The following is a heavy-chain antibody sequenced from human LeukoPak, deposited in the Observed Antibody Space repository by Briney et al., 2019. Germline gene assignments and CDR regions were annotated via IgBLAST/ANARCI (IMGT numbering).Heavy chain of an antibody. CDR2: IYHSGST. J-gene: IGHJ4*02. CDR1: GGSISSGGYY. Sequence: SETLSLTCTVSGGSISSGGYYWSWIRQHPGKGLEWIGYIYHSGSTYYNPSLKSRVTISVDTSKNQFSLKLSSVTAADTAVYYCARGWIQLWFFDYWGQGTLVTVSS. CDR3: ARGWIQLWFFDY. D-gene: IGHD5-18*01. V-gene: IGHV4-30-4*01.